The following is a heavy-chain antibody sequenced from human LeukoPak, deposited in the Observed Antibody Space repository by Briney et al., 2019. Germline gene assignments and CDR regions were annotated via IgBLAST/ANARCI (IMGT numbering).Heavy chain of an antibody. J-gene: IGHJ4*02. D-gene: IGHD3-10*01. CDR1: GFTFSSSA. Sequence: GGSLRLSCAASGFTFSSSAMSWVRQAPGKGLEWVSSISGSGSGGSTYYADSVKGRFTISRDNSKNTLYLQMNSLIAEDTAVYYCAKDCVWFGELYFDYWGQGTLVTVSS. CDR2: ISGSGSGGST. CDR3: AKDCVWFGELYFDY. V-gene: IGHV3-23*01.